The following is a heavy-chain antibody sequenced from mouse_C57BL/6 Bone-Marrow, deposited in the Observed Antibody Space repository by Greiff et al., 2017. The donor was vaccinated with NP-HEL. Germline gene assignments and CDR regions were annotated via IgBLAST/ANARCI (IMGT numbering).Heavy chain of an antibody. J-gene: IGHJ2*01. CDR1: GYTFTSYW. Sequence: QVQLKQPGAELVKPGASVKLSCKASGYTFTSYWMHWVKQRPGQGLEWIGMIHPKSGSTNYNEKFKSKATLTVDKSSSTAYMQLSSLTSEDSAVYYCARPSLWLRRGGFDYWGQGTTLTVSS. D-gene: IGHD2-2*01. CDR2: IHPKSGST. CDR3: ARPSLWLRRGGFDY. V-gene: IGHV1-64*01.